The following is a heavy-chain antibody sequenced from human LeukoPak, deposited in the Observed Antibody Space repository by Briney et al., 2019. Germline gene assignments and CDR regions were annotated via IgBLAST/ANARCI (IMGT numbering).Heavy chain of an antibody. CDR2: ISSSSSYI. D-gene: IGHD6-13*01. J-gene: IGHJ4*02. Sequence: GGSLRLSCAASGFTVSSYSMNWVRQAQGKGLEWVSSISSSSSYIYYADSVKGRFTISRDNAKNSLYLQMNSLRAEDTAVYYCALAAGIDYWGQGTLVTVSS. V-gene: IGHV3-21*01. CDR1: GFTVSSYS. CDR3: ALAAGIDY.